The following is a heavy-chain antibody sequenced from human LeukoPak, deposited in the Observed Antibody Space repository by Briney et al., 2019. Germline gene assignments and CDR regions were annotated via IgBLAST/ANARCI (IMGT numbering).Heavy chain of an antibody. CDR3: ARVTTNDSYYYYCMDV. V-gene: IGHV1-2*02. CDR1: GYTFTNYY. D-gene: IGHD4-11*01. CDR2: INPNSGGT. Sequence: ASVKVSWKASGYTFTNYYIHWVRQAPGQGLEWMGWINPNSGGTSAAQKFQGRVTMTRDTSISTAHMELSRLRSDDTAVYYCARVTTNDSYYYYCMDVWGKGTTVTVSS. J-gene: IGHJ6*03.